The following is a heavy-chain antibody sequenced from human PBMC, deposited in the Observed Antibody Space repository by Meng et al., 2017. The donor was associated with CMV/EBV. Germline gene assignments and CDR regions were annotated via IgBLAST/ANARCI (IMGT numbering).Heavy chain of an antibody. Sequence: SGYTFTSYAIHWVRQATGQELGWMGWMNPNSGNTGYAQKFQGSVTMTRNTSISTAYMELSSLRSEDTAVYYCARGRRYSGSPHPLGYWGQGTLVTVSS. CDR3: ARGRRYSGSPHPLGY. D-gene: IGHD1-26*01. J-gene: IGHJ4*02. CDR2: MNPNSGNT. V-gene: IGHV1-8*01. CDR1: GYTFTSYA.